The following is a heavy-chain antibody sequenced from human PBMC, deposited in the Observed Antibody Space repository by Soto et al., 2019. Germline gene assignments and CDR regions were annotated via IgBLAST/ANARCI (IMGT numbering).Heavy chain of an antibody. CDR1: GGSISSYY. CDR2: IYYSGST. CDR3: ARVRGGYSYGYQFDY. Sequence: SETLSPTCTVSGGSISSYYWSWIRQPPGKGLEWIGYIYYSGSTNYNPSLKSRVTISVDTSKNQFSLKLSSVTAADTAVYYCARVRGGYSYGYQFDYWGQGTLVTVSS. D-gene: IGHD5-18*01. V-gene: IGHV4-59*01. J-gene: IGHJ4*02.